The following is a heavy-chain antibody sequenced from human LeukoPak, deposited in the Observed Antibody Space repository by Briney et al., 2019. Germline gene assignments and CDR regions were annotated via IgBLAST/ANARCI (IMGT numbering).Heavy chain of an antibody. J-gene: IGHJ4*02. Sequence: SETLSLTCIVSGGTISGYYWVWIRQPPGKGLEWIGYIYYSGNTNYNPSLKSRVTISVDRSKNQFSLKLSSVTAADTAVYYCASNILTGYYPSRWGQGTLVTVSS. D-gene: IGHD3-9*01. V-gene: IGHV4-59*12. CDR2: IYYSGNT. CDR3: ASNILTGYYPSR. CDR1: GGTISGYY.